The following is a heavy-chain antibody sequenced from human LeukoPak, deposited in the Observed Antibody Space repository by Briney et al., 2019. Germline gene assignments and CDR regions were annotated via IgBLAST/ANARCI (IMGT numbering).Heavy chain of an antibody. J-gene: IGHJ4*02. D-gene: IGHD3-22*01. CDR3: ARGAHGGRGYRDRKYYFDY. V-gene: IGHV3-48*01. CDR1: GFTFSSYS. CDR2: ISSSSSTI. Sequence: GGSLRLSCAASGFTFSSYSMNWVRQAPGKGLEGVSYISSSSSTIYYADSVKGRFTISRDNAKNSLYLQMNSLRAEDTAVYYCARGAHGGRGYRDRKYYFDYWGQGTLVTVSS.